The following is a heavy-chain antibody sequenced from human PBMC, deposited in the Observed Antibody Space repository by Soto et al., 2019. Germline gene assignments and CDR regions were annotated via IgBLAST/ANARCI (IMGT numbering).Heavy chain of an antibody. CDR2: IYYSGST. D-gene: IGHD3-9*01. CDR3: ARGARTGYYYYYYYHGMDV. Sequence: PSQTPFVTRNDSGGFVGRGSNHWGWIRKPKVKGLEWIGYIYYSGSTNHNHSLKSRLTISVDPTKNPFSPKLSSVTAADTAVSYSARGARTGYYYYYYYHGMDVWAQGSTDSVTS. J-gene: IGHJ6*02. V-gene: IGHV4-61*01. CDR1: GGFVGRGSNH.